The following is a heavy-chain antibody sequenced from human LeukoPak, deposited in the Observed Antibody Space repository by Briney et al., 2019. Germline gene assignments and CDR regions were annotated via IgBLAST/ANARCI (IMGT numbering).Heavy chain of an antibody. Sequence: GGSLRLSCAVSGFTFRSFSMNWVRQAPGKGLEWVSGISWNSGSIGYADSVKGRFTISRDNAKNSLYLQMNSLRAEDTALYYCAKDSGIYYYYGMDVWGQGTTVTVSS. D-gene: IGHD1-14*01. CDR3: AKDSGIYYYYGMDV. CDR1: GFTFRSFS. CDR2: ISWNSGSI. V-gene: IGHV3-9*01. J-gene: IGHJ6*02.